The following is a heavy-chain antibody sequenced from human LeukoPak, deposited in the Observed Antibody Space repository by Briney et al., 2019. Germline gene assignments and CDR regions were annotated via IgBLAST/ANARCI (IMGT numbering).Heavy chain of an antibody. CDR1: GGSISSSSYY. V-gene: IGHV4-39*01. J-gene: IGHJ6*03. D-gene: IGHD3-3*01. Sequence: SETLSLTCTVSGGSISSSSYYWGWIRQPPGKGLEWIGSIYYSGSTYYNPSLKSRVTISADTSKNQFSLKLSSVTAADTAVYYCARQGFGVVQMDVRGKGTTVTVS. CDR3: ARQGFGVVQMDV. CDR2: IYYSGST.